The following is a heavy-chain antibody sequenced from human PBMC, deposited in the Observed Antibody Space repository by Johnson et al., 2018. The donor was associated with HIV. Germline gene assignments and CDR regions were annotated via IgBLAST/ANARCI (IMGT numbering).Heavy chain of an antibody. Sequence: VQLVESGGGLVQPGRSLRLSCAASGFIFDDYAMHWVRQAPGKGLEWVSGISWNSGRTAYADSVRGRFTISRDNAKNSLYMQMNSLRAEDTALYYCAKNVRRSCIVDSSGYSLPMDAFDIWGQGTMVTVSS. CDR1: GFIFDDYA. D-gene: IGHD3-22*01. CDR3: AKNVRRSCIVDSSGYSLPMDAFDI. CDR2: ISWNSGRT. V-gene: IGHV3-9*01. J-gene: IGHJ3*02.